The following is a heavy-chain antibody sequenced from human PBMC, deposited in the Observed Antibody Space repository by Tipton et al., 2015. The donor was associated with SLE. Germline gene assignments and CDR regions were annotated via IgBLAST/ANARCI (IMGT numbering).Heavy chain of an antibody. Sequence: TLSLTCTVSGGSVSSGSYYWGWIRQPPGKGLEWIGYIYYSGSTNYNPSLKSRVTISVDTSKNQFSLKLSSVTAADTAVYYCARGAAAGPFDYWGQGTLVTVSS. V-gene: IGHV4-61*01. CDR3: ARGAAAGPFDY. J-gene: IGHJ4*02. D-gene: IGHD6-13*01. CDR1: GGSVSSGSYY. CDR2: IYYSGST.